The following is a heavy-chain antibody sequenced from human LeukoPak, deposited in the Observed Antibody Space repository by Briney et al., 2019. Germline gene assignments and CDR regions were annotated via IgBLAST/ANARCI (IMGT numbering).Heavy chain of an antibody. CDR2: IYYGGST. D-gene: IGHD3-16*01. Sequence: SETLSLTRTVSGGSISSGGYYWSWIRQHPGKGLEWIGNIYYGGSTYSNPSLKRRGSMSLDTSKNQFSLKMGSVTAADTAVYYCARGTLGNYFDSWGQGTLVTVSS. CDR1: GGSISSGGYY. CDR3: ARGTLGNYFDS. J-gene: IGHJ4*02. V-gene: IGHV4-31*03.